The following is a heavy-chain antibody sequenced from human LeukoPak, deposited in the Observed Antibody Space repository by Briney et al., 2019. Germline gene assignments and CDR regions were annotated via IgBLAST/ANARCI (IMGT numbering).Heavy chain of an antibody. Sequence: GESLKISCKGSGYTFSSYWIGWVRQMPGKGLEWMGIIYAGNSDTRYSPSFQGQVTISADKSISTAYLQWSSLKASDTAMYYCARLSGYSGYDKADYWGQGTLVTVSS. J-gene: IGHJ4*02. CDR3: ARLSGYSGYDKADY. V-gene: IGHV5-51*01. CDR1: GYTFSSYW. CDR2: IYAGNSDT. D-gene: IGHD5-12*01.